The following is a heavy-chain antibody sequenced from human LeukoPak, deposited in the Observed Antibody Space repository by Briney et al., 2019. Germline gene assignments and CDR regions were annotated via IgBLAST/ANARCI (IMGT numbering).Heavy chain of an antibody. V-gene: IGHV3-23*01. D-gene: IGHD3-9*01. Sequence: GGSLRLSCAASGFTFSSYAMSWVRQAPGKGLEWVSGISASGGSTYYADSVKGRFTISRDNSKNTLYLQMNSLRAEETAVYFCARVNYDILTGFSRAHYFDYWGQGTLVTVSS. CDR2: ISASGGST. J-gene: IGHJ4*02. CDR1: GFTFSSYA. CDR3: ARVNYDILTGFSRAHYFDY.